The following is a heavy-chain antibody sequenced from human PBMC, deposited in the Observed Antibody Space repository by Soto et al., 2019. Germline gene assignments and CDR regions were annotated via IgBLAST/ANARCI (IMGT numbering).Heavy chain of an antibody. V-gene: IGHV4-38-2*01. CDR2: IYHSGST. CDR3: ARASSNWNPRYFDY. Sequence: SETLSLTCAVSGYSTSSGYYWGWIRQPPGKGLEWIGSIYHSGSTYYNPSLKSRVTISVDTSKNQFSLKLSSVTAADTAVYYCARASSNWNPRYFDYWGQGTLVTVSS. J-gene: IGHJ4*02. D-gene: IGHD1-1*01. CDR1: GYSTSSGYY.